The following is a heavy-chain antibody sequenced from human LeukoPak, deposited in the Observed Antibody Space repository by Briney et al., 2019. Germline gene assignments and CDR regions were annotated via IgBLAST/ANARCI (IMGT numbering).Heavy chain of an antibody. CDR3: ARTHYNFWSGYPPRDY. Sequence: ASVKVSCKASGYSFSSYGISWVRQAPGQGLEWMGWISAYNGNTNYAQKLQGRVTMTTDTSTSTAYMELRSLRSDDTAVYYCARTHYNFWSGYPPRDYWGQGTLVTVSS. D-gene: IGHD3-3*01. CDR2: ISAYNGNT. V-gene: IGHV1-18*01. CDR1: GYSFSSYG. J-gene: IGHJ4*02.